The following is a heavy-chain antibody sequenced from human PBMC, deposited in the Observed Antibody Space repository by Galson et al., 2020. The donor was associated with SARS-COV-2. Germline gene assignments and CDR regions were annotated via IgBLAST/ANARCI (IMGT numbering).Heavy chain of an antibody. CDR3: AKDFGDGYHLGRLGWYCDL. Sequence: GGSLRLSCAASGFTFDDYAMHWVRHAPGKGLDWVSGISWNSGSIGYADSVQRRFTISRDNAKNSLYLQMNSLRAEDTALYYCAKDFGDGYHLGRLGWYCDLWGRGTLVTVSS. D-gene: IGHD5-12*01. CDR2: ISWNSGSI. J-gene: IGHJ2*01. CDR1: GFTFDDYA. V-gene: IGHV3-9*01.